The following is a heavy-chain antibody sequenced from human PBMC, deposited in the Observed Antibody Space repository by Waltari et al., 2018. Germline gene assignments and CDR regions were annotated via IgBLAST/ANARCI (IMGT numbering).Heavy chain of an antibody. Sequence: GGSLRLSCAASGFTFSSYEMNWVRQAPGKGLEWVSYISSSGSTIYYADSVKGRFTISRDNAKNSLYLQMNSLRAEDTAVYYCAREPKGQRWLQFSYYYGMDVWGQGTTVTVSS. CDR2: ISSSGSTI. J-gene: IGHJ6*02. V-gene: IGHV3-48*03. CDR1: GFTFSSYE. D-gene: IGHD5-12*01. CDR3: AREPKGQRWLQFSYYYGMDV.